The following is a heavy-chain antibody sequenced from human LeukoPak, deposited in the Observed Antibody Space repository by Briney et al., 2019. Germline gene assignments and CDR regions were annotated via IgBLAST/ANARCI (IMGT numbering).Heavy chain of an antibody. CDR2: ISYNGGSQ. D-gene: IGHD3-16*01. V-gene: IGHV3-30*18. CDR3: AKDRRMMSGYYGMDV. Sequence: PGGPLKLSGEALGFTFGNYGVHWFGKAPGKGLKGLSLISYNGGSQYYADSVKGRFTISRDNSKNTVYLQMSSLRAEDTAVYYCAKDRRMMSGYYGMDVWGQGTTVTVSS. J-gene: IGHJ6*02. CDR1: GFTFGNYG.